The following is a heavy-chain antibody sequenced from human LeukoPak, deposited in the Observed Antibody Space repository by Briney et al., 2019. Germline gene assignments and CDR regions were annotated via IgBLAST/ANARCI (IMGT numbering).Heavy chain of an antibody. Sequence: GESLKISCKGSGYSFTSYWIGWVRQMPGKGLEWMGIIYPGDSDTRYSPSFQGQVTISADKSISTAYLQWSSLKASDTAMYYCAKAVVGGSGSQYQFARWGQGTLVTVSS. V-gene: IGHV5-51*01. CDR1: GYSFTSYW. D-gene: IGHD3-10*01. J-gene: IGHJ4*02. CDR3: AKAVVGGSGSQYQFAR. CDR2: IYPGDSDT.